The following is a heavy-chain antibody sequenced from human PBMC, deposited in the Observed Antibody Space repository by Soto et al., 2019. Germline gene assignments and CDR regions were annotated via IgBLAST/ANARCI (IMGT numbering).Heavy chain of an antibody. D-gene: IGHD6-6*01. V-gene: IGHV2-5*01. Sequence: QITLKESGPTLVKPTQTLTLTCTFSGFSLSTTGEGVGWIRQPPGKALEWLAVIYWNDDKSYSPSLKSRLTISKDTSKKQVFLTMMNMDPVDTVTYYCAQVDDVAALFAYLGQGTLVTVSS. CDR2: IYWNDDK. CDR3: AQVDDVAALFAY. CDR1: GFSLSTTGEG. J-gene: IGHJ4*02.